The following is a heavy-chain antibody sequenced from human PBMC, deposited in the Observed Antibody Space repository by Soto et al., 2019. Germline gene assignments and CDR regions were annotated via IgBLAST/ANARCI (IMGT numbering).Heavy chain of an antibody. D-gene: IGHD3-9*01. V-gene: IGHV5-51*01. Sequence: GESLKISCKSSGYSFTSYWIGWVRQMPGKGLEWMGIIYPGDSDTRYSPSFQGQVTISADKSISTAYLQWSSLKASDTAMYYCARPHYDLLTGYFYFDYWGQGTLVTVSS. CDR3: ARPHYDLLTGYFYFDY. CDR2: IYPGDSDT. J-gene: IGHJ4*02. CDR1: GYSFTSYW.